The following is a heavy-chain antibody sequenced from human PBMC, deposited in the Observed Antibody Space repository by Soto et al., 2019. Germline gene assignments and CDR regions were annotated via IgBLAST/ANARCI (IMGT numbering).Heavy chain of an antibody. CDR1: GGSFSGYY. CDR2: INHSGST. V-gene: IGHV4-34*01. Sequence: SGTLSLTCAVYGGSFSGYYWSWIRQPPGKGLEWIGEINHSGSTNYNPSLKSRVTISVDTSKNQFSLKLSSVTAADTAVYYCARAAEIVVVPAAISYYYYGMDVWGQGTTVTVSS. J-gene: IGHJ6*02. CDR3: ARAAEIVVVPAAISYYYYGMDV. D-gene: IGHD2-2*02.